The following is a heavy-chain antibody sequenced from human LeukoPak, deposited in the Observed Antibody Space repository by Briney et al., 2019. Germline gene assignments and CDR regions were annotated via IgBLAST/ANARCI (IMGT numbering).Heavy chain of an antibody. V-gene: IGHV4-59*08. CDR3: ARTYYDILTGYYRGGYFDY. D-gene: IGHD3-9*01. CDR2: IYYSGST. J-gene: IGHJ4*02. Sequence: PSETLSLTCTVSGGSISSYYWSWIRQPPGKGLEWIGYIYYSGSTNYNPSLKSRVTISVDTSKNQFSLKLSSVTAADTAVYYCARTYYDILTGYYRGGYFDYWGQGTLVTVSS. CDR1: GGSISSYY.